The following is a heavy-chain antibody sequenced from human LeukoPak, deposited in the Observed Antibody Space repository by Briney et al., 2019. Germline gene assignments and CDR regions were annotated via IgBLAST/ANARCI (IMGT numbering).Heavy chain of an antibody. D-gene: IGHD4-17*01. CDR2: IYYSGST. CDR1: GASVSGDTDY. Sequence: SETLSLTCTVSGASVSGDTDYWSWIRQPPGKGLEWIGYIYYSGSTNYNPSLKSRVIISVDTSKNQFSLKLSSVAAADTAVYYCARDYGDYFDYWGQGTLVTVSS. J-gene: IGHJ4*02. CDR3: ARDYGDYFDY. V-gene: IGHV4-61*01.